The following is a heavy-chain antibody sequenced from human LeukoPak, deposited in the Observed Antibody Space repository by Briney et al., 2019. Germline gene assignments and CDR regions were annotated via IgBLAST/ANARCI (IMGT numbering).Heavy chain of an antibody. CDR2: IKSKTDGGTT. V-gene: IGHV3-15*01. CDR3: TTDDGSGWYVKALDY. D-gene: IGHD6-19*01. Sequence: SWIRQPPGKGLEWVGRIKSKTDGGTTDYAAPVKGRFTISRDDSKNTLYLQMNSLKTEDTAVYYCTTDDGSGWYVKALDYWGQGTLVTVSS. J-gene: IGHJ4*02.